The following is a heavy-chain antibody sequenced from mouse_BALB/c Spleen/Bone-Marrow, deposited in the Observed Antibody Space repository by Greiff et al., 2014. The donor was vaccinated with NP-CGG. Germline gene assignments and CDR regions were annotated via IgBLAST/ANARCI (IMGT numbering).Heavy chain of an antibody. CDR1: GFTFNPYA. Sequence: EVQLVESGGGLVQPKGSLKLSCAASGFTFNPYAMNWVRQAPGKGLEWVARIRNKRNNYATFYADSLKDRFTISRDDSQSMLYLQMNNLKTEDAAMYYCVRGDYCTMDYWGQGTSVTVSS. CDR2: IRNKRNNYAT. CDR3: VRGDYCTMDY. J-gene: IGHJ4*01. V-gene: IGHV10-1*02.